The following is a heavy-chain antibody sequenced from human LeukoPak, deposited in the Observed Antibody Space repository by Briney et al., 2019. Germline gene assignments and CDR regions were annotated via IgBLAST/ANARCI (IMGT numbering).Heavy chain of an antibody. CDR1: QFKFNNYG. D-gene: IGHD4-17*01. J-gene: IGHJ4*02. Sequence: PAGSLRLSCAPCQFKFNNYGMTWVRQAPGKGLEWVSSITGSGAGTQYADSVQGRFTISRDNFKNTLYLQMNSLRAEDTAVDYCVRGSYGAYDYGGQGSLVTVSS. CDR3: VRGSYGAYDY. V-gene: IGHV3-23*01. CDR2: ITGSGAGT.